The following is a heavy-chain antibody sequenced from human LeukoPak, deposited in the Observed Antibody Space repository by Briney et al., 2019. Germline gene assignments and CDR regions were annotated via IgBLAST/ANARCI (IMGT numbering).Heavy chain of an antibody. V-gene: IGHV3-21*01. Sequence: PVGSLRLSCAASGFTFSSYSMNWVREAPGKGLEWVSSISSSSSYIYYADSVKGRFTISRDNAKNSLYLQMNSLRAEDTAVYYCARDGGSDYGSGSYYRAALVHADYWGQGTLVTVSS. CDR1: GFTFSSYS. J-gene: IGHJ4*02. D-gene: IGHD3-10*01. CDR2: ISSSSSYI. CDR3: ARDGGSDYGSGSYYRAALVHADY.